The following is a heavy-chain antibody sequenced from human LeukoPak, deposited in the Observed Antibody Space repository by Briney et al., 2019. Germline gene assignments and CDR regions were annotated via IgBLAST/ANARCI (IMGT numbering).Heavy chain of an antibody. D-gene: IGHD2-8*02. CDR2: INPSGGST. CDR3: ARFLVAVSYYGMDV. CDR1: GGTFSSYA. V-gene: IGHV1-46*01. J-gene: IGHJ6*02. Sequence: ASAKVSCKASGGTFSSYAISWVRQAPGQGLEWMGIINPSGGSTSYAQKFQGRVTMTRDTSTSTVYMELSSLRSEDTAVYYCARFLVAVSYYGMDVWGQGTTVTVSS.